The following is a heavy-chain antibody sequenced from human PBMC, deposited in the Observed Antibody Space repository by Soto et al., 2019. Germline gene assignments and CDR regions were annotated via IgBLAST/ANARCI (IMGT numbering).Heavy chain of an antibody. Sequence: GASVKVSSKASGFTYTSSALQWVRHARGQRLEWIGWIVVGSGNTNYAQKFQERVTITRDMSTSTVYMELSSLRSEDTAVYYCAADHYYDSSGYYYPMAYWRHGTLVTVSS. CDR2: IVVGSGNT. CDR3: AADHYYDSSGYYYPMAY. V-gene: IGHV1-58*01. CDR1: GFTYTSSA. J-gene: IGHJ4*01. D-gene: IGHD3-22*01.